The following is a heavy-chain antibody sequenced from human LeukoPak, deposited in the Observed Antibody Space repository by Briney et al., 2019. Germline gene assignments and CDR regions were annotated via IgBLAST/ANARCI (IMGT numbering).Heavy chain of an antibody. Sequence: GGTLRLSCAASGFTFNRYGMSWVRQAPGKGLEWVSAISGSGGSTYYADSVKGRFTISRDNSKNTLYLQMNSLRAEDTAVYYCAKGPFLAAAGLLWGQGTLVTVSS. CDR3: AKGPFLAAAGLL. V-gene: IGHV3-23*01. D-gene: IGHD6-13*01. CDR2: ISGSGGST. CDR1: GFTFNRYG. J-gene: IGHJ4*02.